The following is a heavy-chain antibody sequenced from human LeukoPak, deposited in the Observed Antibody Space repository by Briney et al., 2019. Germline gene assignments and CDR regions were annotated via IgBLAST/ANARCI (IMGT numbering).Heavy chain of an antibody. V-gene: IGHV4-34*01. D-gene: IGHD1-26*01. CDR2: INHSGST. J-gene: IGHJ4*02. CDR1: GGSFSGYY. CDR3: ARGLRREPSGGY. Sequence: SETLSLTCAVYGGSFSGYYWSWIRQPPGKGLEWIGEINHSGSTNYNPSLKSRVTISVDTSKNQFSLKLNSVTAADTAVYYCARGLRREPSGGYWGQGTLVTVSS.